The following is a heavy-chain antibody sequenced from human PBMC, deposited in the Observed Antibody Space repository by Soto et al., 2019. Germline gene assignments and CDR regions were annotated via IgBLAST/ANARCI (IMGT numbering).Heavy chain of an antibody. CDR1: GFTFSSYA. Sequence: EVQLLESGGGLVQPGGSLRLSCAASGFTFSSYAMSWVRQAPGKGLEWGSAISGSGGCTYYADPVKVRFTFSRNNSKNTLYLNMNSLRAEDTAVYYCAKDLACDIWGQGTMVADS. V-gene: IGHV3-23*01. CDR2: ISGSGGCT. CDR3: AKDLACDI. J-gene: IGHJ3*02.